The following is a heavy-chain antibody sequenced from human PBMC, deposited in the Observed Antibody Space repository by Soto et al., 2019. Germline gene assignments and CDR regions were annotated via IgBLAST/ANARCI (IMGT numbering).Heavy chain of an antibody. J-gene: IGHJ6*02. D-gene: IGHD3-22*01. CDR3: ARGDATKIVVTTYYGMDV. CDR1: GGSLSNYG. V-gene: IGHV1-69*12. Sequence: QVQLVQSGAEVKKPGSSVKVSCKASGGSLSNYGISWVRQAPGQGLEWMGAIIPVFGTPNYAQKSQDRVTITADESTTTVYMEVRSLTSEDTAVYYCARGDATKIVVTTYYGMDVWGQGTTVTVSS. CDR2: IIPVFGTP.